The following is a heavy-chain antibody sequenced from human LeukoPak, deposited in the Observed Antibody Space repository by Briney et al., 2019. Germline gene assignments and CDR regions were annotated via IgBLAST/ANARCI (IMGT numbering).Heavy chain of an antibody. CDR3: AKGRDAYNYWYFDL. CDR1: GGSISSYY. CDR2: IYYSGST. J-gene: IGHJ2*01. V-gene: IGHV4-59*01. Sequence: SETLSLTCTVSGGSISSYYWSWIRQPPGKGLEWIGYIYYSGSTNYNPSLKSRVTISVDTSKNQFSLKLSSVTAADTAVYYCAKGRDAYNYWYFDLWGRGTLVTVSS. D-gene: IGHD5-24*01.